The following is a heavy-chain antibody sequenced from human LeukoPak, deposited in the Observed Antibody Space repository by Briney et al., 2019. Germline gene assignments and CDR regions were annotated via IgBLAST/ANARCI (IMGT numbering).Heavy chain of an antibody. D-gene: IGHD2-15*01. V-gene: IGHV4-39*01. CDR3: ARGTGYCSGGSCYSGYYYYYMDV. Sequence: SETLSLTCTVSGGSISSSNYYWGWIRQPPGKGLEWIGNIYYSGSTYYNPSLKSRVTISVDTSKNQFSLKLNSVTAADTAVYYCARGTGYCSGGSCYSGYYYYYMDVWGKGTTVTVSS. CDR2: IYYSGST. J-gene: IGHJ6*03. CDR1: GGSISSSNYY.